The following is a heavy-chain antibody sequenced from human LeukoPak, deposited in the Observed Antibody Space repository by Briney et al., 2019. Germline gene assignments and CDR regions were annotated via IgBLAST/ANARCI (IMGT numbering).Heavy chain of an antibody. CDR2: ISNSGDST. D-gene: IGHD3-10*01. J-gene: IGHJ4*02. V-gene: IGHV3-23*01. Sequence: PGGSLRLSCVASGFTFSNHGMGWVRQAPGKGLEWVSRISNSGDSTYSADSVKGRFTISRDNSKNTLSLQMSSLRAEDTAVYFCARRSVSGSSYFDSWGQGTLVTVSS. CDR1: GFTFSNHG. CDR3: ARRSVSGSSYFDS.